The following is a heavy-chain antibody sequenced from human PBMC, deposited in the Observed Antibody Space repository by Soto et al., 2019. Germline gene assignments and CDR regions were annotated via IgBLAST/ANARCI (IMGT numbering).Heavy chain of an antibody. CDR1: GYSFTSYW. J-gene: IGHJ3*02. D-gene: IGHD3-22*01. Sequence: GEALKISCKVSGYSFTSYWISWVRQIPWKGLEWMGRIDPSDSYTNYSPSFQGHVTISADKSISTAYLQWSSLKASDTAMYYCASQYDSSPWGAFDIWGQGTMVTVSS. CDR3: ASQYDSSPWGAFDI. V-gene: IGHV5-10-1*01. CDR2: IDPSDSYT.